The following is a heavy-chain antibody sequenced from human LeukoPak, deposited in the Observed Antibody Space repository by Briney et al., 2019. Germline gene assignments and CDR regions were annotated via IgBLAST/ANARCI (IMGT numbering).Heavy chain of an antibody. D-gene: IGHD4-17*01. CDR2: ISGSGDTT. CDR1: AFTFSNYA. J-gene: IGHJ4*02. CDR3: AKSTTYGDTYFDY. Sequence: GGSLRLSCAASAFTFSNYAMSWVRQAPGKGLESVSAISGSGDTTYYTDSVKGRFTISRDNSKNTLYLQMNSLRAEDTAVYYCAKSTTYGDTYFDYWGLGTLVTVSS. V-gene: IGHV3-23*01.